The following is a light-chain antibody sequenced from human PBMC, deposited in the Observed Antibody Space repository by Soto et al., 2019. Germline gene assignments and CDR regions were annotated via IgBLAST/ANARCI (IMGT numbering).Light chain of an antibody. V-gene: IGKV1-5*03. J-gene: IGKJ1*01. Sequence: DIQMTQSPSTLSASVGDTVTITCRASQSISAWLAWYQQKPGKAPKLLIYKASSLESGVPSRFSGSGSGTEFTLTISSLQPDDFATDYCQQYNNYGSWTFGQGTKVEIK. CDR1: QSISAW. CDR3: QQYNNYGSWT. CDR2: KAS.